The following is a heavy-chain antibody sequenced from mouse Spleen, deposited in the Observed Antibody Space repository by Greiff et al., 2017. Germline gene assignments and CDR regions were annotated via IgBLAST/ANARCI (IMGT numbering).Heavy chain of an antibody. CDR2: ISGGGSYT. Sequence: EVKVVESGGGLVKPGGSLKLSCAASGFTFSSYGMSWVRQTPEKRLEWVATISGGGSYTYYPDSVKGRFTISRDNAKNNLYLQMSSLRSEDTALYYCARHEDGYGYFDVWGAGTTVTVSS. V-gene: IGHV5-9-2*01. CDR1: GFTFSSYG. CDR3: ARHEDGYGYFDV. J-gene: IGHJ1*01.